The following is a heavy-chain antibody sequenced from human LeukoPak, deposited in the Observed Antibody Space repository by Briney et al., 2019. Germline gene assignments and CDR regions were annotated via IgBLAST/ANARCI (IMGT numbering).Heavy chain of an antibody. CDR2: ISSSGSTI. D-gene: IGHD6-19*01. V-gene: IGHV3-11*01. J-gene: IGHJ4*02. Sequence: GGSLRLSCAASGFTFSDYFMSWIRQAPGKGLEWVSYISSSGSTIYYADSVKGRFTISRDNAKNSLYLQMNSLRAEDTAVYYCASAQSLAGTKGIDYWGLGTLITVSS. CDR3: ASAQSLAGTKGIDY. CDR1: GFTFSDYF.